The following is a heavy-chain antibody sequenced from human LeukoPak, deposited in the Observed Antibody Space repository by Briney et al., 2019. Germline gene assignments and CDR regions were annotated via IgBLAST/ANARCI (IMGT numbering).Heavy chain of an antibody. J-gene: IGHJ6*03. CDR3: ARVHYYDSSGYYSDGADYYYYMDV. CDR1: GLTFDDYG. D-gene: IGHD3-22*01. Sequence: GGSLRLSCAASGLTFDDYGMSWVRQAPGKGLEWVSGINWNGGSTGYADSVKGRFTISRDNAKNSLYLQMNSLRAEDTALYYCARVHYYDSSGYYSDGADYYYYMDVWGKGTTVTVSS. CDR2: INWNGGST. V-gene: IGHV3-20*04.